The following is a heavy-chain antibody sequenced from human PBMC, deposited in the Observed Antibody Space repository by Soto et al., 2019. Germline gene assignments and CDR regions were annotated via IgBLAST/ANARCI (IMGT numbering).Heavy chain of an antibody. V-gene: IGHV3-15*07. CDR3: TTDLQNRRYTRSFY. CDR1: GFSFSDAW. Sequence: VQLAVSGGGFVKPGGSLRLSCAVSGFSFSDAWLNWVRQAPGKGLEWVGRIKTKSDSAATDYAAPVKGRFIISRDDSKNTLFLQLTSLQAEDTAVYYCTTDLQNRRYTRSFYWGQGTLVTVSS. D-gene: IGHD6-13*01. J-gene: IGHJ4*02. CDR2: IKTKSDSAAT.